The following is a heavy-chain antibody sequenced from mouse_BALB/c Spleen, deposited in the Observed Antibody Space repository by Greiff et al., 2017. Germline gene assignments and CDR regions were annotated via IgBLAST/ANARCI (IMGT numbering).Heavy chain of an antibody. CDR3: ARYGNYVDYAMDY. V-gene: IGHV5-6*02. CDR1: GFTFSSYG. Sequence: EVMLVESGGDLVKPGGSLKLSCAASGFTFSSYGMSWVRQTPDKRLEWVATISSGGSYTYYPDSVKGRFTISRDNAKNTLYLQMSSLKSEDTAMYYCARYGNYVDYAMDYWGQGTSVTVSS. J-gene: IGHJ4*01. CDR2: ISSGGSYT. D-gene: IGHD2-1*01.